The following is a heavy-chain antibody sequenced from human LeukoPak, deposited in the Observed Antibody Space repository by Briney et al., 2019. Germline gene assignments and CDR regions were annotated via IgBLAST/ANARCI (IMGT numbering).Heavy chain of an antibody. Sequence: SETLSLNCTVSGGTISSSSYYWGWIRQPPGKGLEWIGSIYYSGSTYYNPSLKSRVTISVDTSKNQFSLKLSSVTAADTAVYYCARRGDCSSTSCYVGPWGQGTLVTVSS. D-gene: IGHD2-2*01. CDR3: ARRGDCSSTSCYVGP. V-gene: IGHV4-39*01. CDR2: IYYSGST. CDR1: GGTISSSSYY. J-gene: IGHJ5*02.